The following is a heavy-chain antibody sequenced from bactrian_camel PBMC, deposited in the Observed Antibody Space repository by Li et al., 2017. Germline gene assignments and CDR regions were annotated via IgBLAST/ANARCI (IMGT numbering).Heavy chain of an antibody. J-gene: IGHJ6*01. CDR2: ISSDGRI. CDR1: GNTGRIYC. D-gene: IGHD7*01. V-gene: IGHV3S53*01. Sequence: HVQLVESGGGSVQAGGSLRLSCAASGNTGRIYCMGWFRQAPGKEREGVARISSDGRITYANPVKGRFTISTDNTRNTLLLQMNSLKPEDTALYYCAKVEDGRSYSELSTWGQGTQVTVS. CDR3: AKVEDGRSYSELST.